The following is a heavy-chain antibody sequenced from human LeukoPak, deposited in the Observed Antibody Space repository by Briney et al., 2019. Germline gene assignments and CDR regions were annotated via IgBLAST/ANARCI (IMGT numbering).Heavy chain of an antibody. J-gene: IGHJ4*02. CDR3: ARDPGPDYYDSSGYYWDY. CDR2: IIPILGIA. CDR1: GGTFSSYA. D-gene: IGHD3-22*01. Sequence: ASVKVSCKASGGTFSSYAISWVRQAPGQGLEWMGRIIPILGIANYAQKLQGRVAITADKSTSTAYMELSSLRSEDTAVYYCARDPGPDYYDSSGYYWDYWGQGTLVTVSS. V-gene: IGHV1-69*04.